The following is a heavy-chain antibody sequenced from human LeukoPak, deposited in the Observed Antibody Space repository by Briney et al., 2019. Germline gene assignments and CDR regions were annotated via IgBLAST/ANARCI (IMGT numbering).Heavy chain of an antibody. V-gene: IGHV3-23*01. CDR2: ISGSGGST. Sequence: GGSLRLSCVVSGFTFSSYAMSWVRQAPGKGLEWVSGISGSGGSTYYADSVKGRFTISRDNSMNTLYLQMNSLRAEDTAVYYCAKDRHAPGRYCSSTTCFPFDPWGQGTLVTVSS. D-gene: IGHD2-2*01. CDR1: GFTFSSYA. CDR3: AKDRHAPGRYCSSTTCFPFDP. J-gene: IGHJ5*02.